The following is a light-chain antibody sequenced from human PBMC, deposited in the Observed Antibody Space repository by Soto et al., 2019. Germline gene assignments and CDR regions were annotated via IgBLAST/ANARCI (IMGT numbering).Light chain of an antibody. V-gene: IGLV2-8*01. Sequence: QSVLTQPPSASGSPGQSVTISCTGTSSDVGGYNYVSWYQQHPGKAPKLMIYEVSKRPSGVPDRFSGSTSGNTASLTVSGLQAEDEAEYYCSSYAGSNNPVVFGGGTKLTVL. CDR3: SSYAGSNNPVV. J-gene: IGLJ2*01. CDR1: SSDVGGYNY. CDR2: EVS.